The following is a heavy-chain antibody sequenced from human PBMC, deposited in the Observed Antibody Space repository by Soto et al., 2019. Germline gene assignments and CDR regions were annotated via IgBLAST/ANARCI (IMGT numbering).Heavy chain of an antibody. CDR2: ISRSGYST. J-gene: IGHJ4*02. CDR1: GFTFNNYA. Sequence: EVQLLESGGDLVQPGVSRRLSCAASGFTFNNYAMSWVRLAPGKGLEWVSAISRSGYSTYYADSVKGRFTISRDNSRNTVYLQMNNLHADDTAVYYCAKGSVVVAAKFDSWGQGTLVTVSS. D-gene: IGHD2-21*02. V-gene: IGHV3-23*01. CDR3: AKGSVVVAAKFDS.